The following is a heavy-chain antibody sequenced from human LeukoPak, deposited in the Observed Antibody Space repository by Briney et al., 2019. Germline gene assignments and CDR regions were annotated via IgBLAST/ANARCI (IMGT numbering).Heavy chain of an antibody. V-gene: IGHV1-18*01. CDR1: GYTFTSYG. CDR2: ISAYNGNT. Sequence: EASVKVSCKASGYTFTSYGISWVRQAPGQGLEWMGWISAYNGNTNYAQKLQGRVTMTTDTSTSTAYMELRSLRSDDTAVYYCARDVDGYESPRGFDYWGQGTLVTVSS. CDR3: ARDVDGYESPRGFDY. J-gene: IGHJ4*02. D-gene: IGHD5-12*01.